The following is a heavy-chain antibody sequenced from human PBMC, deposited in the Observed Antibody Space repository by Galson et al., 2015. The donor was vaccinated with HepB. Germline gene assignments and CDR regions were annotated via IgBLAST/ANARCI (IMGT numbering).Heavy chain of an antibody. CDR1: GFTFNSYN. D-gene: IGHD3-10*01. Sequence: SLRLSCAASGFTFNSYNMIWVRQAPGEGLEWVSFIGTGDTFIQYADSVKGRFTISRDDAKNSLYLQMNSLRVEDTATYYCTRDMDVKIRAFDILGQGTMVTVSS. CDR3: TRDMDVKIRAFDI. J-gene: IGHJ3*02. CDR2: IGTGDTFI. V-gene: IGHV3-21*01.